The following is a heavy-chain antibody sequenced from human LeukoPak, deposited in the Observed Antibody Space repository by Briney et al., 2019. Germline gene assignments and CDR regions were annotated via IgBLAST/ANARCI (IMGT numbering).Heavy chain of an antibody. V-gene: IGHV4-34*09. CDR2: INHSGST. Sequence: PSETLSLTCAVYGGSFSGYYWSWIRQPPGKGLEWIGEINHSGSTNYNPSLKSRVTISVDTSKNQFSLKLSSVTAADTAVYYCAREPIESRYSYGYYSRQLDAFDIWGQGTMVTASS. D-gene: IGHD5-18*01. J-gene: IGHJ3*02. CDR1: GGSFSGYY. CDR3: AREPIESRYSYGYYSRQLDAFDI.